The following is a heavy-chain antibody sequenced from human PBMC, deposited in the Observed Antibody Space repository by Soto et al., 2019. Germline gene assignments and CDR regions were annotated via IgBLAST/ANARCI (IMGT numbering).Heavy chain of an antibody. CDR2: ISGSGVTT. V-gene: IGHV3-23*01. CDR3: AKVTYYDFWSGYQN. Sequence: PGGSLRLSCAASGFTFSSSAMSWVRQAPGKGLEWFSAISGSGVTTEYADSVKGLITISRDNSKNTLFLGMSSRRAEEGAVDDCAKVTYYDFWSGYQNWGQGPLVTVSS. J-gene: IGHJ4*02. D-gene: IGHD3-3*01. CDR1: GFTFSSSA.